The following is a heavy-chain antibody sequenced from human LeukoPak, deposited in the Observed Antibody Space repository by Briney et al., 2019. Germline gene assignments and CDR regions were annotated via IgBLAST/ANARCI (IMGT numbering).Heavy chain of an antibody. D-gene: IGHD6-13*01. CDR2: INPSGGST. Sequence: GASVKVSCKASGYTFTSYYKHWVRQAPGQGLEWMGIINPSGGSTSYAQKFQGRVTMTRDTSTSTVYMELSSLRSEDTAVYYCARSAGIHSSWYSVDYWGQGTLVTVSS. J-gene: IGHJ4*02. CDR1: GYTFTSYY. CDR3: ARSAGIHSSWYSVDY. V-gene: IGHV1-46*01.